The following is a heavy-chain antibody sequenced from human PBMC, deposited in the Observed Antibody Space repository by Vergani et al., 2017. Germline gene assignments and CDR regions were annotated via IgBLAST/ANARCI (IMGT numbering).Heavy chain of an antibody. CDR1: GYTFISYA. CDR3: AGGASGDYVSSFDY. D-gene: IGHD4-17*01. V-gene: IGHV3-30-3*01. Sequence: QVQLVESGGGVVQPGRSLRLSCAASGYTFISYAMHWVRPAPGKGLEWVAVISYDRSNKYYADSVKGRFTISRDNSKNTLYLQRNSLRAEDTAVYYCAGGASGDYVSSFDYWGQGTLVTVSS. CDR2: ISYDRSNK. J-gene: IGHJ4*02.